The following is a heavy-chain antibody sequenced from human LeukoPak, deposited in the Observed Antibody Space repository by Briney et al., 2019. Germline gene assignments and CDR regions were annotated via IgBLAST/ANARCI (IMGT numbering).Heavy chain of an antibody. Sequence: GGSLRLSCAASGFTFSSYAMSWVRQAPGKGLEWVSAISGSGGSTYYADSVKGRFTISRDNSKNTLYLQMGSLRAEDMAVYYCAREAYSSGWNWFDPWGQGTLVTVSS. CDR2: ISGSGGST. J-gene: IGHJ5*02. D-gene: IGHD6-19*01. CDR1: GFTFSSYA. CDR3: AREAYSSGWNWFDP. V-gene: IGHV3-23*01.